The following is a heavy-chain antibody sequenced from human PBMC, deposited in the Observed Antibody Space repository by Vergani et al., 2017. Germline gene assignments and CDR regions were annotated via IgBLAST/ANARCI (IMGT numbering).Heavy chain of an antibody. CDR3: ARQTEGDHYYYYLDA. V-gene: IGHV4-34*01. Sequence: QVQLQQWGAGLLKPSETLSLTCAVYGGSFSGYYWTWIRQPPGKGLEWIGEIHHSGSTNYTPSLKSRVTISIDTSKNQFSLKLSSVTAADTAVYYCARQTEGDHYYYYLDAWAKGAAVTVSS. J-gene: IGHJ6*03. CDR1: GGSFSGYY. CDR2: IHHSGST. D-gene: IGHD1-26*01.